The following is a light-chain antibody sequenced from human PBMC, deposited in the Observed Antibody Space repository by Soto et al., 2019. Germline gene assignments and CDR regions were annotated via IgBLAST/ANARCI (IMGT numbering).Light chain of an antibody. CDR1: QDSRNH. V-gene: IGKV1-33*01. CDR2: DAS. Sequence: DIPMTQSPSSLSASVGDRVTITCQASQDSRNHLNWYQQKPGKAPKLLIYDASNLERGVPSRFSGSGSGTDFTFTISSLQPEDFATYYGQQYDNFPLTFGGGTKVDIK. CDR3: QQYDNFPLT. J-gene: IGKJ4*01.